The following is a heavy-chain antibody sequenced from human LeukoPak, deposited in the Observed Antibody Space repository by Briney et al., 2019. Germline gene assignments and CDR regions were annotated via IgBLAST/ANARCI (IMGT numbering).Heavy chain of an antibody. CDR3: ARENYYDSSDYYPKDRFEDY. CDR2: IYSGGST. V-gene: IGHV3-53*01. CDR1: GFTVSSNY. J-gene: IGHJ4*02. D-gene: IGHD3-22*01. Sequence: GRSLRLSCAASGFTVSSNYMSWVRQAPGKGLEWGSVIYSGGSTYYADSVKGRFTISRDNSKNKMYFQMKSMRAEDTDVYYCARENYYDSSDYYPKDRFEDYWGQGTLVTVSS.